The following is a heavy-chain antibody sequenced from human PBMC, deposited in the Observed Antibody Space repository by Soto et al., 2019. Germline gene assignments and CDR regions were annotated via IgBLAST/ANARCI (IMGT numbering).Heavy chain of an antibody. Sequence: PGGSLRLSCAASGFTFSSYGMHWVRQAPGKGLEWVAVISYDGSNKYYADSAKGRFTISRDNSKNTLYLQMNSLRAEDTAVYYCAKKVRNDFWSGYRYYYYGMDVWGQGTTVTVSS. D-gene: IGHD3-3*01. CDR3: AKKVRNDFWSGYRYYYYGMDV. CDR2: ISYDGSNK. V-gene: IGHV3-30*18. CDR1: GFTFSSYG. J-gene: IGHJ6*02.